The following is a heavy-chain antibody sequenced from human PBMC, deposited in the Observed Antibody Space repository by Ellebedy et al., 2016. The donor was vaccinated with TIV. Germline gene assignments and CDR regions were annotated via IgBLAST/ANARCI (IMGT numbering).Heavy chain of an antibody. CDR1: GFTFSSYA. CDR2: ISGSGGST. CDR3: ARDNYDSSGYYYYGMDV. V-gene: IGHV3-23*01. J-gene: IGHJ6*02. D-gene: IGHD3-22*01. Sequence: GESLKISCAASGFTFSSYAMSWVRQAPGKGLEWVSAISGSGGSTYYADSVKGRFTISRDNAKNSLYLQMNSLRAEDTAVYYCARDNYDSSGYYYYGMDVWGQGTTVTVSS.